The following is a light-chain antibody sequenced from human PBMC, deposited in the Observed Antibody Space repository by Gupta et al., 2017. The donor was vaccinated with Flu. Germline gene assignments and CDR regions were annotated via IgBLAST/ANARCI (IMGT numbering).Light chain of an antibody. Sequence: IVLTQYPGTLSLSLGERATLSCRASQSVRSNYLAWYQQKPGQAPRLLIYDASNRATGVPDSFTGGGSGTDFTLTISRLAPEDFAVYYCQQYGSAPQTFGQGTKVESK. CDR1: QSVRSNY. V-gene: IGKV3-20*01. CDR2: DAS. CDR3: QQYGSAPQT. J-gene: IGKJ1*01.